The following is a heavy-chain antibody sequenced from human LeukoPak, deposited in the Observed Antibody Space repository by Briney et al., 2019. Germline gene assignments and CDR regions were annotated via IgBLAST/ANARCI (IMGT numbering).Heavy chain of an antibody. Sequence: SETLSLTCTVSGGSISSGGYYWSWIRQHPGKGLEWIGYIYYSGSTYYNPSLKSRVTISVDTSKNQSSLKLSSVTAADTAVYYCARDSQASSTSRLTFDIWGQGTMVTVSS. CDR2: IYYSGST. CDR3: ARDSQASSTSRLTFDI. V-gene: IGHV4-31*03. J-gene: IGHJ3*02. CDR1: GGSISSGGYY. D-gene: IGHD2-2*01.